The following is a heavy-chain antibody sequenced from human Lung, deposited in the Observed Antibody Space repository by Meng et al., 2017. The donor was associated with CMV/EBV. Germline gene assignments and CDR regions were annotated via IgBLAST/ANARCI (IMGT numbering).Heavy chain of an antibody. V-gene: IGHV3-23*01. J-gene: IGHJ6*02. CDR1: GFTFSSYA. Sequence: LSLTXAASGFTFSSYAMSWVRQAPGKGLEWVSAISGSGGSTYYADSVKGRFTISRDNSKTTLYLQMNSLRAEDTAVYYCAKDLGGETDFWSGYLYYYYYYGMDVWGQGTTVTVSS. D-gene: IGHD3-3*01. CDR2: ISGSGGST. CDR3: AKDLGGETDFWSGYLYYYYYYGMDV.